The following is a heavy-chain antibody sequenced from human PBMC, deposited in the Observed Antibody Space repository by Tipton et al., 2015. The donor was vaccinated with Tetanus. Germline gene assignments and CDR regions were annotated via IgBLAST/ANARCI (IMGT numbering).Heavy chain of an antibody. Sequence: TLSLTCTVSGDSISRSYWSWVRQPPGKGLEWIGEVHPRGSTNYNPSLKSRVTISLDTSKTHFYLNLSSVTAADTAVYYCARPIKQWLLPVDSWGQGTLVTVSS. J-gene: IGHJ4*02. CDR3: ARPIKQWLLPVDS. CDR2: VHPRGST. CDR1: GDSISRSY. D-gene: IGHD6-19*01. V-gene: IGHV4-34*01.